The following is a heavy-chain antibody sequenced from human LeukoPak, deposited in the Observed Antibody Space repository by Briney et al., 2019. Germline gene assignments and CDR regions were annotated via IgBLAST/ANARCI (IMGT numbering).Heavy chain of an antibody. CDR3: ARASVHGSGSYYPDY. Sequence: PGGSLRLSCAVSGFNFRDHWMDWVRQAPGKGLEWVGHIKNDGSETYYLDSLKGRFSISRDNSKNTLYLQMNSLRAEDTAVYYCARASVHGSGSYYPDYWGQGTLVTVSS. CDR1: GFNFRDHW. J-gene: IGHJ4*02. V-gene: IGHV3-7*03. CDR2: IKNDGSET. D-gene: IGHD3-10*01.